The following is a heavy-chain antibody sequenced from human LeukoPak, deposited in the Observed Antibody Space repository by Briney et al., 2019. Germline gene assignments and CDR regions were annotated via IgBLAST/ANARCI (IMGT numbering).Heavy chain of an antibody. J-gene: IGHJ3*02. V-gene: IGHV1-2*02. CDR2: INPNSGGT. D-gene: IGHD3-22*01. CDR1: GYTFTSNY. Sequence: ASVKVSCTAFGYTFTSNYMHWVRQAPGQGLEWMGWINPNSGGTNYAQKFQGRVTMTRDTSTSTVYMELSSLRSEDTAVYYCARVKSYYYDTSDKDAFDIWGQGTMVTVSS. CDR3: ARVKSYYYDTSDKDAFDI.